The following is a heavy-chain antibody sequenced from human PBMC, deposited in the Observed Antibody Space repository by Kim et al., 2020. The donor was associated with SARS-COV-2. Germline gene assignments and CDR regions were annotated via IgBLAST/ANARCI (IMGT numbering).Heavy chain of an antibody. V-gene: IGHV5-10-1*01. CDR2: T. J-gene: IGHJ4*02. Sequence: TTSSPSFQGHVTISADKSISTAYLQWSSLKASDTAMYYCAREEPVGPFDYWGQGTLVTVSS. CDR3: AREEPVGPFDY.